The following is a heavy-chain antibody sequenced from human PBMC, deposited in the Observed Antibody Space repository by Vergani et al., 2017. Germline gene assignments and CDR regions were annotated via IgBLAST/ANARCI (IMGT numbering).Heavy chain of an antibody. CDR3: AKDGEGYYDSSGXWGY. D-gene: IGHD3-22*01. CDR2: IIPILGIA. Sequence: VQLVESGAEVKKPGSSVKVSCKASGGTFGSYVISWVRQAPGQGLEWMGRIIPILGIANYAQKFQGRVTITADKSTSTAYMELSSLRSEDTAVYYCAKDGEGYYDSSGXWGYWGQGTLVTVSS. J-gene: IGHJ4*02. CDR1: GGTFGSYV. V-gene: IGHV1-69*09.